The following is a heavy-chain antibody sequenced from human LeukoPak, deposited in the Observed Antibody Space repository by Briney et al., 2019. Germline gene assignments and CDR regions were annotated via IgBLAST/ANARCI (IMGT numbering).Heavy chain of an antibody. Sequence: SETLALTCTVSGGSISNYHWSWIQQPAGKGLEWIGQIHTSGTTNYNPPLKSRVSMSIDTTEDQVSLTIRSVTAADTAFYYCARRDISSGWSFDYWGQGTLVTVS. D-gene: IGHD6-19*01. J-gene: IGHJ4*02. V-gene: IGHV4-4*07. CDR3: ARRDISSGWSFDY. CDR2: IHTSGTT. CDR1: GGSISNYH.